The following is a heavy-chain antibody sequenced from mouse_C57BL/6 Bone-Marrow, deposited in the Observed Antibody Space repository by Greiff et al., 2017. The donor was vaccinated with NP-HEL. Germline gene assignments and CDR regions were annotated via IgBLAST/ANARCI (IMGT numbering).Heavy chain of an antibody. D-gene: IGHD1-1*01. CDR2: IDPSDSYT. CDR1: GYTFTSYW. Sequence: QVQLKQPGAELVMPGASVKLSCKASGYTFTSYWMHWVKQRPGQGLEWIGEIDPSDSYTNYTQKFKGKSTLTVDKSSSTAYMQLSSLTSEDSAVYYCARDYYGSSPYAMDYWGQGTSVTVSS. V-gene: IGHV1-69*01. J-gene: IGHJ4*01. CDR3: ARDYYGSSPYAMDY.